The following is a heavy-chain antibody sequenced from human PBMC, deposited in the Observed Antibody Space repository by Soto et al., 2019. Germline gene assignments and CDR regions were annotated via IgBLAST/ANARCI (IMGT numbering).Heavy chain of an antibody. V-gene: IGHV3-9*01. D-gene: IGHD6-13*01. CDR3: TKGYQGQQLADAFEI. Sequence: EVQLVESGGGLVQPGRSLRLSCAASGFTFDDYAMHWVRQAPGKGLEWVSGISRNSGSIGYADSVKGRFTISRDNARNSLYLQMNSLRAEDTALYYCTKGYQGQQLADAFEIWGQGTMVTVSS. CDR2: ISRNSGSI. J-gene: IGHJ3*02. CDR1: GFTFDDYA.